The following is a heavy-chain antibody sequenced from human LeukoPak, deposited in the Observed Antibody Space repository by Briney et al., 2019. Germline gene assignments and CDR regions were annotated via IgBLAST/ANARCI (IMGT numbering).Heavy chain of an antibody. CDR3: ARDRLLGPTNPSDY. V-gene: IGHV3-7*01. CDR2: IKEDGSEK. Sequence: GGSLRLSFAASGFTFSSYWMSWVRQAPGKGLEWVANIKEDGSEKKYVDSAKGRFTISRDNAKNSLFSQMNSLRAEDTAVYYCARDRLLGPTNPSDYWGQGTLVTVSS. D-gene: IGHD1-26*01. CDR1: GFTFSSYW. J-gene: IGHJ4*02.